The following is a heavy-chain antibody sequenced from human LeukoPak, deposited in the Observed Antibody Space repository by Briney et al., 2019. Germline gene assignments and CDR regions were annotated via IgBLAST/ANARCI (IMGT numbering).Heavy chain of an antibody. Sequence: SETLSLTCTVSGGSISIYYWSWIRQPAGKGLEWIGRIYTSGSTNYNPSLKSRVTMSVDTSKNQFSLKLSSVTAADTAVYYCARQYCSSTSCYGGIWDYWGQGTLVTVSS. CDR2: IYTSGST. D-gene: IGHD2-2*01. V-gene: IGHV4-4*07. CDR3: ARQYCSSTSCYGGIWDY. J-gene: IGHJ4*02. CDR1: GGSISIYY.